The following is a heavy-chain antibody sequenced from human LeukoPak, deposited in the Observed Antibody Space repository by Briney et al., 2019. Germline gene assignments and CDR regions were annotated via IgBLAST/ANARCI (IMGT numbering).Heavy chain of an antibody. CDR3: ARVTGYVMEDYFDY. Sequence: PSETLSLTCAVYGGSFSGYYWSWIRQPPGKGLEWIGEINHSGSTNYNPSLKSRVTISVDTSKNQFSLKLTSATAADTAVYYCARVTGYVMEDYFDYWGQGTLVTVSS. CDR1: GGSFSGYY. CDR2: INHSGST. V-gene: IGHV4-34*01. D-gene: IGHD6-13*01. J-gene: IGHJ4*02.